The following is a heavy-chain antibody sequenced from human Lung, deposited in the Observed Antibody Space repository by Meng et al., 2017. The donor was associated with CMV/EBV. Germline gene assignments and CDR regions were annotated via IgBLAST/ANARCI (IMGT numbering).Heavy chain of an antibody. V-gene: IGHV1-18*01. Sequence: SVXVSXXASGYTFNSYGISWVRQAPGQGLEWMGWISANNGNTNFAKQFKGRVTMTTDTSTSTAYLELRSLRSDDTAVYYRARAAYINAPAPVEWGQGTLVXVSS. CDR1: GYTFNSYG. D-gene: IGHD2-21*01. CDR2: ISANNGNT. J-gene: IGHJ1*01. CDR3: ARAAYINAPAPVE.